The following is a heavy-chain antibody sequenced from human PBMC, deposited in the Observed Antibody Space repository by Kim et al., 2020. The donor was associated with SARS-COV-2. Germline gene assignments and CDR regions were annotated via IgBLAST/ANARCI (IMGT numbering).Heavy chain of an antibody. J-gene: IGHJ6*02. CDR3: ARDHPYLVANYYYGMDV. CDR1: GYTFTSYG. CDR2: ISAYNGNT. Sequence: ASVKVSCKASGYTFTSYGISWVRQAPGQGLEWMGWISAYNGNTNYAQKLQGRVTMTTDTSTSTAYMELRSLRSDDTAVYYCARDHPYLVANYYYGMDVWGQGTTVTVSS. D-gene: IGHD5-12*01. V-gene: IGHV1-18*01.